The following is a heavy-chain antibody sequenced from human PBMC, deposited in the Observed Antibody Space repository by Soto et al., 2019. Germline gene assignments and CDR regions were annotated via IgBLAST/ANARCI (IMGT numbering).Heavy chain of an antibody. D-gene: IGHD4-4*01. J-gene: IGHJ4*02. CDR1: GFSLSGYG. Sequence: GGSLRLSCEVSGFSLSGYGMHWVRQAPGKGLEWVADIWCDGTTKNYADSVKGRFTISRDNSKNTVHLQMDSLRAEDTAIYYCATDWRRIDYNDYWGQGTQVTVSS. V-gene: IGHV3-33*01. CDR3: ATDWRRIDYNDY. CDR2: IWCDGTTK.